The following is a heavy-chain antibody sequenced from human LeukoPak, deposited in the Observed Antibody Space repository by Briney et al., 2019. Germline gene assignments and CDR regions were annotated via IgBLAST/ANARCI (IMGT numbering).Heavy chain of an antibody. J-gene: IGHJ4*02. Sequence: GGSLGLSCAASGLTFNNAWMSWVRQAPGKGLEWVGRIRSRSAGGTTDYGAPVKGRFTISRDDSKNTLYLQMNSLKTEDTAVYYCSTGGGTHNYWGQGTLVTVSS. V-gene: IGHV3-15*01. CDR2: IRSRSAGGTT. D-gene: IGHD2-15*01. CDR1: GLTFNNAW. CDR3: STGGGTHNY.